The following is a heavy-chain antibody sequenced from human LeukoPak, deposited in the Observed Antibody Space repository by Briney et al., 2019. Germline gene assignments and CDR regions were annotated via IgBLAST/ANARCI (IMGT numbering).Heavy chain of an antibody. V-gene: IGHV5-51*01. CDR3: ARRDYYGSGSYYGNFDY. Sequence: GESLKISSKSSGYSFTNHWIGWVRQMPGKGLEWMGVIYPGDSHTRYSPSFQGQVTISADKSISAAYLQWSSLKASDTAMYYCARRDYYGSGSYYGNFDYWGQGTLVTVSS. CDR1: GYSFTNHW. J-gene: IGHJ4*02. D-gene: IGHD3-10*01. CDR2: IYPGDSHT.